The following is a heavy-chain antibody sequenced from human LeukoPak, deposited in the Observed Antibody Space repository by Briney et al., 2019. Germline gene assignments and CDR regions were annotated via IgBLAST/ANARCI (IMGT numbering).Heavy chain of an antibody. CDR3: ARRQWTAFDV. D-gene: IGHD6-19*01. CDR1: GFTFNPYW. CDR2: IKPDGNER. J-gene: IGHJ3*01. V-gene: IGHV3-7*01. Sequence: GGSLRLSCAASGFTFNPYWISWVRQAPGKGLQWVANIKPDGNERYYVDYVKGRFTISRDNARSSLYLQMNSLRVEDTAIYYCARRQWTAFDVWGHGTMVTVSS.